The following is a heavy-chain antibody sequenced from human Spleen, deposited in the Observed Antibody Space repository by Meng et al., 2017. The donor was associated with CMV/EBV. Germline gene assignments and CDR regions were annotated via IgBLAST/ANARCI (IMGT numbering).Heavy chain of an antibody. CDR1: GYTFTADY. CDR2: INPNSGDT. V-gene: IGHV1-2*04. CDR3: ARAAGYSSGYYPSDY. Sequence: SGYTFTADYMHWVRQAPGQGLEWMGCINPNSGDTKYSQKFQGWVTMTRDTSINTAYMELSRLTSDGTAVYYCARAAGYSSGYYPSDYWGPGTLVTVSS. J-gene: IGHJ4*02. D-gene: IGHD6-19*01.